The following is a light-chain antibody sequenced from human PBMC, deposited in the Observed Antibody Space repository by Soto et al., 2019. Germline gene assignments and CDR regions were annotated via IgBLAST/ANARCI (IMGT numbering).Light chain of an antibody. J-gene: IGLJ2*01. Sequence: QSVLTQPPSVSGAPGQRVTISCTGSSSNIGAGYDVHWYQQLPGTAPKLLIYGNSNRPSGVPDRFSGSTSGTSAALATTGLQAEDEADYYCQSYDSSLSGVVFGGGTKLTVL. CDR1: SSNIGAGYD. V-gene: IGLV1-40*01. CDR3: QSYDSSLSGVV. CDR2: GNS.